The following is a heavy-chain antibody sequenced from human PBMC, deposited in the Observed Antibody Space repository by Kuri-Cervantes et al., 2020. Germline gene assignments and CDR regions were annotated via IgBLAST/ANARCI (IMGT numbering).Heavy chain of an antibody. CDR3: ATSSRAECYFDY. V-gene: IGHV3-30-3*01. D-gene: IGHD3-3*01. J-gene: IGHJ4*02. CDR1: GFTFSSYA. Sequence: GGSLRLSCAASGFTFSSYAMHWVRQAPGKGLEWVAVISYDGSNKYYADSVKGRFTISRDNSKNTLYLQMNSLRAEDTAVYYCATSSRAECYFDYWGQGTLVTVSS. CDR2: ISYDGSNK.